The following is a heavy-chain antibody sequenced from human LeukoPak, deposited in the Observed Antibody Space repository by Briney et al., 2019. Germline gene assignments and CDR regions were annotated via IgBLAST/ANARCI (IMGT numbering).Heavy chain of an antibody. Sequence: PSQTLSLTCTVSGGSFSSGDYYWSWIRQHPGRGLEWIGYTSYSGSTYYNPSLKSRVTISVDTSKNQFSLKLSSVTAADTAVYYCARQNTYYDILTGYPLPMDVWGQGTTVTVSS. CDR1: GGSFSSGDYY. J-gene: IGHJ6*02. CDR2: TSYSGST. V-gene: IGHV4-30-4*08. D-gene: IGHD3-9*01. CDR3: ARQNTYYDILTGYPLPMDV.